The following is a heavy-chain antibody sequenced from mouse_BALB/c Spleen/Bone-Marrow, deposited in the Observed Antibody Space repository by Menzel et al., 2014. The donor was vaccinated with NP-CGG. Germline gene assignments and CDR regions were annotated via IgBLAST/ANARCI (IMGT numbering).Heavy chain of an antibody. J-gene: IGHJ3*01. V-gene: IGHV1-69*02. CDR2: IYPSDSYT. Sequence: QVQLQQSAAELVRPGASVKLSCKASGYTFTSYWINWVKQRPGQGLEWIGNIYPSDSYTNYNQKFKDKATLTVDKSSSTAYMQLSSPTSEDSAVYYCTRREGNYAFAYWGQGTLVTVSA. CDR1: GYTFTSYW. D-gene: IGHD2-1*01. CDR3: TRREGNYAFAY.